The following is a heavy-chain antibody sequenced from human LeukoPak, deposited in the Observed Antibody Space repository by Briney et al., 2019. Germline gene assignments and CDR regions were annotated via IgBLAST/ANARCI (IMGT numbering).Heavy chain of an antibody. Sequence: ASVKVSRKASGYTFTSYYMHWVRQAPAQGLEWMGIINPSGGSTSYAQKFPGRVTLTRYTSTGTVYMELGSLRSEDTVVYCCAKNGGSFLSFWGQGTLVTVSS. J-gene: IGHJ4*02. D-gene: IGHD3-16*01. CDR3: AKNGGSFLSF. CDR1: GYTFTSYY. V-gene: IGHV1-46*01. CDR2: INPSGGST.